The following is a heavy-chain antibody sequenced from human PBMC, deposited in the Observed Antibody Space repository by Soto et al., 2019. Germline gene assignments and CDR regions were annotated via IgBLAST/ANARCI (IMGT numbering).Heavy chain of an antibody. V-gene: IGHV3-23*01. CDR1: GLTLSNYA. D-gene: IGHD4-17*01. CDR2: ISTSGGST. CDR3: AKDTGPKDY. J-gene: IGHJ4*02. Sequence: GGSLRLSCVGSGLTLSNYAMSWVRQAPGNGLEWVSSISTSGGSTFYADSVKGRFSISRDNSKNTLYLQMNSLRAEDTAVYYCAKDTGPKDYWGQGTLVTVSS.